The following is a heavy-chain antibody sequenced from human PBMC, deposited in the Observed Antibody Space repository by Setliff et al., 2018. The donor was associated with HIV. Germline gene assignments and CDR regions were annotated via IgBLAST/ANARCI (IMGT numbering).Heavy chain of an antibody. D-gene: IGHD2-21*02. CDR3: ARDAPGGGGNSGYYMDV. V-gene: IGHV1-2*02. Sequence: GASVKVSCKASGYTFTDYYIHWVRQAPGQGLEWMGWIYPNTGGTNYAQKFQGRVTMTRDTSISTAYMELSRLRAEDTAVYYCARDAPGGGGNSGYYMDVWGKGTTVTVSS. CDR1: GYTFTDYY. CDR2: IYPNTGGT. J-gene: IGHJ6*03.